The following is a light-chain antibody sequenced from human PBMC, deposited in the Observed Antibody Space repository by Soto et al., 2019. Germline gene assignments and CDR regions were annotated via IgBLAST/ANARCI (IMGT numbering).Light chain of an antibody. CDR3: QQYDTYWT. CDR2: KAS. V-gene: IGKV1-5*03. Sequence: DIQMTQSPSTLYASVGARVTITCRASQSISSWLAWCQQKPGKVGKLLIYKASSLESGVPSRFSGSGSGTEFTLTISSLQPDDFATYYCQQYDTYWTFGQGPKVDIK. J-gene: IGKJ1*01. CDR1: QSISSW.